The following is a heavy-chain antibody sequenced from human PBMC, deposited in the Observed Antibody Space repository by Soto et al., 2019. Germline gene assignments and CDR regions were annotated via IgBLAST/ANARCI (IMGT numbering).Heavy chain of an antibody. Sequence: QLQLQLSGPRLVKPSETLSLTCTVSGGSISSSTYCWGWIRQPPGKGLEWIGNIYYGGSTYYKSSLRSRVTISEDTSKNQFSRNLSSVTAADTAVDYCARRPTAMHAFDIWGQGTMITVSS. CDR3: ARRPTAMHAFDI. J-gene: IGHJ3*02. CDR1: GGSISSSTYC. V-gene: IGHV4-39*01. CDR2: IYYGGST. D-gene: IGHD5-18*01.